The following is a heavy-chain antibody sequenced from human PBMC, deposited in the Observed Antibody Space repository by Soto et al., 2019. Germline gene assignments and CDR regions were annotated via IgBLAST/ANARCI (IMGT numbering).Heavy chain of an antibody. CDR1: GYSFTSYW. Sequence: PGESLKISCKGSGYSFTSYWIGWVRQMPGKGLEWMGIIYPGDSDTRYSPSFQGQVTISADKSISTAYLQWSSLKASDTAMYYCAICHDTVHDEFDILGQGTLVTVSS. D-gene: IGHD1-1*01. V-gene: IGHV5-51*01. CDR2: IYPGDSDT. J-gene: IGHJ4*01. CDR3: AICHDTVHDEFDI.